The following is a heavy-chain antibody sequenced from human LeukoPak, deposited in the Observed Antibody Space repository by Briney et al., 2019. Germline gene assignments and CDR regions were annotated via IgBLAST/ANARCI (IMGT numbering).Heavy chain of an antibody. Sequence: PGLSLTLSCEASGFTFRDYYMTWIRQAPGKGLEWISYISTTGYSTHYGDFARGRFTVSRDNAKNSLYLEMNDLSDEDTAVYYCARDQNYYDSSGYSYHWYFDLWGRGTQVIVSS. J-gene: IGHJ2*01. CDR3: ARDQNYYDSSGYSYHWYFDL. CDR1: GFTFRDYY. D-gene: IGHD3-22*01. CDR2: ISTTGYST. V-gene: IGHV3-11*01.